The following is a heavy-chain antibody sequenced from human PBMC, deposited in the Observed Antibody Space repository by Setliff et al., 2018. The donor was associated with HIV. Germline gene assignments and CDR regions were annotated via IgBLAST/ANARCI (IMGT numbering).Heavy chain of an antibody. D-gene: IGHD5-18*01. CDR1: GGTFSGYV. J-gene: IGHJ4*02. V-gene: IGHV1-69*13. CDR3: AYSNGYVYSNF. CDR2: IIPIYATS. Sequence: ASVKVSCKASGGTFSGYVINWVRQAPGQGLEWMGGIIPIYATSNYAQGFQGRITITADESTSTAYMELSSLRSGDTAFYYCAYSNGYVYSNFWGQGTLVTVSS.